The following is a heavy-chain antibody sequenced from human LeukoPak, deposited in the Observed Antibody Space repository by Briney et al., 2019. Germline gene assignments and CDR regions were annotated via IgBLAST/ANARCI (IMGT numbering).Heavy chain of an antibody. CDR2: ISSSSSYI. CDR1: GFTFSSYS. D-gene: IGHD3-10*01. Sequence: PGGSLRLSCAASGFTFSSYSMNWVRQAPGKGLEWVSSISSSSSYIYYADSVKGRFTISRDNAKNSLYLQMNSLRAEDTAVYYCAGTPSSPLLWFGELKYNWFDPWGQGTLVTGSS. J-gene: IGHJ5*02. V-gene: IGHV3-21*01. CDR3: AGTPSSPLLWFGELKYNWFDP.